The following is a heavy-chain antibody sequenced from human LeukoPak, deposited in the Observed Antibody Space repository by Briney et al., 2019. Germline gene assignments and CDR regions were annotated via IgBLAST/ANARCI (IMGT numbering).Heavy chain of an antibody. CDR3: TKGKDGSSWPYCYYYGMDV. D-gene: IGHD6-13*01. Sequence: PGGSLRLSCAASGFTFSNAWMSWVRQAPGKGLEWVGRIKSKTDGGTTDYAAPVKGRFTISRDDSKNTLYLQMNSLKTEDTAVYYCTKGKDGSSWPYCYYYGMDVWGQGTTVTVSS. J-gene: IGHJ6*02. V-gene: IGHV3-15*01. CDR2: IKSKTDGGTT. CDR1: GFTFSNAW.